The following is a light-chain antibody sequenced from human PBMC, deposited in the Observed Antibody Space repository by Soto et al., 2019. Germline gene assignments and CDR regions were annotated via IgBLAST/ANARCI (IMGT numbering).Light chain of an antibody. CDR1: QSVGSN. V-gene: IGKV3-15*01. CDR2: YVS. CDR3: QQYNNWPPWIT. J-gene: IGKJ5*01. Sequence: EIVMTQSPATLSVSPGDGATLSCRASQSVGSNLAWFQQKPGQAPRLLIYYVSTRATGVPVRFAGSGSGTEFTLTITSLQSEDFAVYYCQQYNNWPPWITFGQGTRLEIK.